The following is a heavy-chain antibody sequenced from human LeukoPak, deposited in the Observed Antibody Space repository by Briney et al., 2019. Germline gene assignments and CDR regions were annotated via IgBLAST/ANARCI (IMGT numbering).Heavy chain of an antibody. CDR2: IYYSGST. CDR3: ARDNWNYGSSMDV. J-gene: IGHJ6*02. Sequence: SETLSLTCTVSGGSISSYYWSWIRQPPGKGLEWIGYIYYSGSTNYSPSLQSRVTISVDTSKNQFSLNLSSVTAADTAVYYCARDNWNYGSSMDVWGQGTTVTVSS. D-gene: IGHD1-7*01. V-gene: IGHV4-59*01. CDR1: GGSISSYY.